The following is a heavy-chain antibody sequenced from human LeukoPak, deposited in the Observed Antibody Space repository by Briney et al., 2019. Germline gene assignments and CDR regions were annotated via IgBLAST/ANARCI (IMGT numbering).Heavy chain of an antibody. CDR2: INHSGST. CDR3: ARERSDRYYGSGSMQGY. CDR1: GGSFSGYY. V-gene: IGHV4-34*01. Sequence: SETLSLTCAVYGGSFSGYYWSWIRQPPGKGLEWIGEINHSGSTNYNPSLKSRVTISVDTSKNQFSLKLSSVTAADTAVYYCARERSDRYYGSGSMQGYWGQGTLVTVSS. J-gene: IGHJ4*02. D-gene: IGHD3-10*01.